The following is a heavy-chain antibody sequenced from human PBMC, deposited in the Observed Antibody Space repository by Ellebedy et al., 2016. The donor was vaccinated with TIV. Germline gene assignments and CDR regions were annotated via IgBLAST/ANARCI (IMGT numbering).Heavy chain of an antibody. CDR3: AKSVPTLMDNPYQSDY. V-gene: IGHV3-23*01. D-gene: IGHD2-8*01. Sequence: GESLKISCAASGFTFSSYAMSWVRQAPGKGLEWVSAISGSGGSTYYADSVKGRFTISRDNSKNTLYLQMNSLRAEDTAVYYCAKSVPTLMDNPYQSDYWGQGTLVTVSS. CDR1: GFTFSSYA. J-gene: IGHJ4*02. CDR2: ISGSGGST.